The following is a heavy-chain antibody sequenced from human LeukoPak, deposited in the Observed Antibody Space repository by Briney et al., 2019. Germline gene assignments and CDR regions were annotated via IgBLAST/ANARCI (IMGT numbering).Heavy chain of an antibody. CDR2: IYHSGST. Sequence: SQTLSLTCTVSGGSISSGGYYWSWIRQPPGKGLEWIGYIYHSGSTYYNPSLKSRVTISVDTSKNQFSLKLSSVTAADTAVYYCARVAAAGPDYWGQGTLVTVSS. D-gene: IGHD6-13*01. CDR1: GGSISSGGYY. J-gene: IGHJ4*02. V-gene: IGHV4-30-2*01. CDR3: ARVAAAGPDY.